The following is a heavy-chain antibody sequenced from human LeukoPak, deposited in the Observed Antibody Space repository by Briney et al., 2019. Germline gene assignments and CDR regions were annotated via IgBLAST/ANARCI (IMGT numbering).Heavy chain of an antibody. V-gene: IGHV4-59*01. Sequence: SETLSLTRTVSGGSISSYYWSWIRQPPGKGLEWIGYIYYSGSTNYNPSLKSRVTISVDTSKNQFSLKLSSVTAADTAVYYCARSGVVTRQTYYYYYYMDVWGKGTTVTVSS. CDR2: IYYSGST. CDR1: GGSISSYY. J-gene: IGHJ6*03. D-gene: IGHD3-3*01. CDR3: ARSGVVTRQTYYYYYYMDV.